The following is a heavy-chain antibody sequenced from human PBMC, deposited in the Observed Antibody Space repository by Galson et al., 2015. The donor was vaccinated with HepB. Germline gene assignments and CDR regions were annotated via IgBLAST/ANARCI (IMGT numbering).Heavy chain of an antibody. CDR2: ITGKGDSP. V-gene: IGHV3-23*01. J-gene: IGHJ5*01. Sequence: SLRLSCAASGFAFDSHAMSWVRQAPGRGLEWISGITGKGDSPFYADSGKGRFTVSKDNSNNMLYLQMNSLRAEDAGLYFCAKGYGLFDSWGQGILVTVSS. CDR3: AKGYGLFDS. CDR1: GFAFDSHA. D-gene: IGHD5-18*01.